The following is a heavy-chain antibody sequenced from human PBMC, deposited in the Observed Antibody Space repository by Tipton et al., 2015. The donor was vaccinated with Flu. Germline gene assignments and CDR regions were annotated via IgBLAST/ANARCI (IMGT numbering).Heavy chain of an antibody. Sequence: SLRLSCTASGFPFSDYYMTWIRQAPGKGLGWVAYFSGGGGSLTYYADSVKGRFTISRDNAMKALYLQMNSLRAEDTAVYYCARDNRGYFDLWGQGTLVTVSS. J-gene: IGHJ4*02. CDR1: GFPFSDYY. CDR2: FSGGGGSL. CDR3: ARDNRGYFDL. V-gene: IGHV3-11*01.